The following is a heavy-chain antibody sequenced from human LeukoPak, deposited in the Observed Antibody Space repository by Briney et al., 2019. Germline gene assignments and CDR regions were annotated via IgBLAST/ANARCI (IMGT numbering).Heavy chain of an antibody. D-gene: IGHD2-2*01. CDR2: IWYDGSNK. CDR1: GFTFSGYG. CDR3: ARGGIVVVPAIIRDYFDY. Sequence: GGSLRLSCAASGFTFSGYGMHWVRQAPGKGLEWVAVIWYDGSNKYYADSVKGRFTISRDNFKNTLYLQMNSLRAEDTAVYYCARGGIVVVPAIIRDYFDYWGQGTLVTVSS. J-gene: IGHJ4*02. V-gene: IGHV3-33*01.